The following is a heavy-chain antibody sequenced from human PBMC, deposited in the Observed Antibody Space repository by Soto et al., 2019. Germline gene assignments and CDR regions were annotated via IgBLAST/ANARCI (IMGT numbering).Heavy chain of an antibody. CDR1: GFTFSTYA. D-gene: IGHD6-13*01. CDR2: ISSGGSST. Sequence: GGSLSLSCAASGFTFSTYAMNWVRQAPGKGLEWVAGISSGGSSTFYADAVKGRFTISRDNSENTLFLQMNSLRAEDTAVYYCAKDSNTWPEYFQDCGQGTLVTVSS. CDR3: AKDSNTWPEYFQD. V-gene: IGHV3-23*01. J-gene: IGHJ1*01.